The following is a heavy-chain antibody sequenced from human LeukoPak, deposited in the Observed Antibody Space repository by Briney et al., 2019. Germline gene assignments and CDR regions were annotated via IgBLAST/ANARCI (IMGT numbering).Heavy chain of an antibody. V-gene: IGHV3-74*01. Sequence: PGGSLRLSCAASGFTFSSYWMHWIRQAPGKGLVWVSRINSDGSSTSYADSVKGRFTISRDNAKNTLYLQMNSLRAEDTAVYYCASGCGSWYETSTFDYWGQGTLVTVSS. J-gene: IGHJ4*02. D-gene: IGHD6-13*01. CDR2: INSDGSST. CDR1: GFTFSSYW. CDR3: ASGCGSWYETSTFDY.